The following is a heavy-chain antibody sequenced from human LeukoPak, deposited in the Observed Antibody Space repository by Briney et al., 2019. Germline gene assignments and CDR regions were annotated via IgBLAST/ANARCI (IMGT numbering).Heavy chain of an antibody. J-gene: IGHJ4*02. CDR3: AKGLFYVLRLDY. Sequence: GGSLRLSCAASGFTYSSHWMSWVRQAPGKGLEWVGNIKEDGSEKYYAGSVKGRFTISRDNAKNSLYLQMNSLRAEDTAVYYCAKGLFYVLRLDYWGQGTLVTVSS. CDR1: GFTYSSHW. CDR2: IKEDGSEK. V-gene: IGHV3-7*03. D-gene: IGHD3-3*01.